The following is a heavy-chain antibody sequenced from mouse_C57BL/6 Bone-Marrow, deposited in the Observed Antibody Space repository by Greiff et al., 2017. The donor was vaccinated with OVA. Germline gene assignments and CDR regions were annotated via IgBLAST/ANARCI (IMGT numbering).Heavy chain of an antibody. CDR3: ASGPTGGAWFAY. Sequence: QVHVKQPGAELVKPGASVKLSCKASGYTFTSYWMHWVKQRPGRGLEWIGRIDPNSGGTKYNEKFKSKATLTVDKPSSTAYMQLSSLTSEDSAVYYCASGPTGGAWFAYWGQGTLVTVSA. V-gene: IGHV1-72*01. D-gene: IGHD4-1*02. CDR2: IDPNSGGT. CDR1: GYTFTSYW. J-gene: IGHJ3*01.